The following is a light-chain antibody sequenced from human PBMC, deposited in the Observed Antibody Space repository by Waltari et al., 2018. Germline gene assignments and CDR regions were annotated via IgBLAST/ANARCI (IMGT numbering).Light chain of an antibody. CDR1: QSIITW. CDR2: KAS. CDR3: QQYNKYPLT. Sequence: DIQLPQSSSTLSATVGDRVTISCRASQSIITWLAWYQQKPGTAPKLLVYKASSLESGVPSRFSGSGSGTEFTLTISSLQADDFATYYCQQYNKYPLTFGGGTKVEI. J-gene: IGKJ4*01. V-gene: IGKV1-5*03.